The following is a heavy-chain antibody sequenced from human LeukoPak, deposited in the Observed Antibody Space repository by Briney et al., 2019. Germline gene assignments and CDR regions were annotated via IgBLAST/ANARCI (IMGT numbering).Heavy chain of an antibody. V-gene: IGHV3-23*01. CDR2: ISGSGGTT. Sequence: TGRSLRLSCAASGFTFNNYAMSWVRQAPGKGLEWVSSISGSGGTTHHADSVKGRFTISRDNSKNMLYMQMSSLRAEDTAVYYCAKGFQDWFDPWGQGTLVTVSS. CDR1: GFTFNNYA. CDR3: AKGFQDWFDP. J-gene: IGHJ5*02.